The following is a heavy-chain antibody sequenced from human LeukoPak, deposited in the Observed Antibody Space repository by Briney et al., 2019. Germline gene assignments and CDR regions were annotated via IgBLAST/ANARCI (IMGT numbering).Heavy chain of an antibody. J-gene: IGHJ4*02. CDR2: ISGSGGST. D-gene: IGHD1-26*01. V-gene: IGHV3-23*01. CDR3: AKDMGHVGVALD. Sequence: GGSLRLSCAASGFTFSSYGMSWVRQAPGKGLEWVSAISGSGGSTYYADSVKGRFTISRDNSKNSLYLQMNSLRAEDTALYYCAKDMGHVGVALDWGQGTLVTVSS. CDR1: GFTFSSYG.